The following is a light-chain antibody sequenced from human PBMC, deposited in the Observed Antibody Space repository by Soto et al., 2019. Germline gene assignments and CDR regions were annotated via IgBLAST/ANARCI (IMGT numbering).Light chain of an antibody. V-gene: IGKV3-15*01. Sequence: EIVLTQSPGTLSLSPGERATLSCRASQSVSSNYLAWYQQRPGQAHRLLIYGASTGATGIPARFSGSGSGTEFTLTIRSLQSEDCAIYYCQQYHTWPITFGGGTKVDI. CDR3: QQYHTWPIT. J-gene: IGKJ4*01. CDR2: GAS. CDR1: QSVSSN.